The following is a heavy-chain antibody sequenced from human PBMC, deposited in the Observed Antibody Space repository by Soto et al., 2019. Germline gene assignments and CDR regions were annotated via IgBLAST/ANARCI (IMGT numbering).Heavy chain of an antibody. CDR1: GLTFNNAW. D-gene: IGHD3-16*02. J-gene: IGHJ5*02. CDR2: IKSKTDGGTT. CDR3: TTDPRMITFGGVIENSNWFDP. V-gene: IGHV3-15*01. Sequence: PGGSLRLSCAASGLTFNNAWMTWVRQAPGKGLEWAGRIKSKTDGGTTDYSAPVKGRFTISRDDSKNTLYLQMNSLKTEDTAVYYCTTDPRMITFGGVIENSNWFDPWGQGTLVPVSS.